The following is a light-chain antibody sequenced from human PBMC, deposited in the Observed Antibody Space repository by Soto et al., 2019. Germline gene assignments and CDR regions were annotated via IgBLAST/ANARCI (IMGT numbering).Light chain of an antibody. Sequence: DIQMTQSPSSLSASPGDTVSFTCRASRGIATSVSWYQQKPGAAPKLLIYGASTLQSGVPSRFSGSGSVTDFTLTISGLQPEDFATYFCQQTFSTPPHTFGQGTRLQIK. J-gene: IGKJ2*01. CDR2: GAS. CDR3: QQTFSTPPHT. CDR1: RGIATS. V-gene: IGKV1-39*01.